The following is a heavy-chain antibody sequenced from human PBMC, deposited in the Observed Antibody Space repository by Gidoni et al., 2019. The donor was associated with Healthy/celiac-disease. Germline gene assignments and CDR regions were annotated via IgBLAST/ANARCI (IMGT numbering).Heavy chain of an antibody. CDR2: ISYDGSNK. J-gene: IGHJ6*02. CDR3: AKVLDRDNYYYYGMDV. V-gene: IGHV3-30*18. CDR1: GFTFRSYG. Sequence: QVQRVESGGGVVQPGRSLRLSCAASGFTFRSYGMHWVRQAPGKGLEWVAVISYDGSNKYYADSVKGRFTISRDNSKNSLYLQMNSLRAEDTAVYYCAKVLDRDNYYYYGMDVWGQGTTVTVSS.